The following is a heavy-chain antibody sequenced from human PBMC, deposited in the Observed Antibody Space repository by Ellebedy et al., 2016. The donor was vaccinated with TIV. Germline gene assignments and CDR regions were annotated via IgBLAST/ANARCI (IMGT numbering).Heavy chain of an antibody. J-gene: IGHJ4*02. CDR3: ASEDIVVVPAAAPTPDY. Sequence: SETLSLTXTVSGDSISSTYYYWGWIRQPPGKGLEWIGSIHYGGNTYYNPSLKSRVSMSIDTSKNQFSLKVTSVTAADTAVYYCASEDIVVVPAAAPTPDYWGQGTLVTVSS. D-gene: IGHD2-2*01. CDR2: IHYGGNT. CDR1: GDSISSTYYY. V-gene: IGHV4-39*01.